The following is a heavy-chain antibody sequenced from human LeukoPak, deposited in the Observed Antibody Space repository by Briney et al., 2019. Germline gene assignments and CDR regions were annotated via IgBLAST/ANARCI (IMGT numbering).Heavy chain of an antibody. CDR3: AKNVQDQWLVLDF. J-gene: IGHJ4*02. CDR1: GFTFSSYA. D-gene: IGHD6-19*01. V-gene: IGHV3-23*01. CDR2: ISGRGGST. Sequence: PGGSLRLSCAASGFTFSSYAMSWVRQAPGKGLEWVSTISGRGGSTYYADSVKGRFTISRDNSKNTLYLQVNSLRAEDTAIYYCAKNVQDQWLVLDFWGQGTLVTVSS.